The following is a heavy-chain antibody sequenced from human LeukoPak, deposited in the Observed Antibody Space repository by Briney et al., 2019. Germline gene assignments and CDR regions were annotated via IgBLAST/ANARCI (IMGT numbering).Heavy chain of an antibody. V-gene: IGHV4-61*02. D-gene: IGHD3-16*01. CDR2: IYTSGST. CDR1: GGSISSGSYY. Sequence: PSETLSLTCTVSGGSISSGSYYWNWIRQPAGKGLEWIGRIYTSGSTNYNPSLKSRVTISVDTSKNQFSLKLSSVTAADTAVYYCAKERRGGSRYFDYWGQGTLVTVSS. J-gene: IGHJ4*02. CDR3: AKERRGGSRYFDY.